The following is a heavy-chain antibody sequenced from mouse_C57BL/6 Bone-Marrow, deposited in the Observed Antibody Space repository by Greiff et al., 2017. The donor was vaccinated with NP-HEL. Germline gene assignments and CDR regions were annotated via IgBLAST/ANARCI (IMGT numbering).Heavy chain of an antibody. Sequence: EVQGVESGGDLVKPGGSLKLSCAASGFTFSSYGMSWVRQTPDKRLEWVATISSGGSYTYYPDSVKGRFTISRDTAKNTLYLQMSGLKSEDTAMYCCAGDYYSNYFDYWGQGTTVTVSS. J-gene: IGHJ2*01. CDR2: ISSGGSYT. V-gene: IGHV5-6*01. D-gene: IGHD2-5*01. CDR3: AGDYYSNYFDY. CDR1: GFTFSSYG.